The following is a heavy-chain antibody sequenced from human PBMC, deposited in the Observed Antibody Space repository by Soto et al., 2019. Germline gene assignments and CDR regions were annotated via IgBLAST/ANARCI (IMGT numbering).Heavy chain of an antibody. CDR3: ARNKIGPQQLVRHFFYYYGMDV. J-gene: IGHJ6*02. CDR2: ISAYNGNT. D-gene: IGHD6-13*01. Sequence: ASVKVSCKASGYTFTSYGISWVRQAPGQGLEWMGWISAYNGNTNYARKLQGRVTMTADTSTSTAYMELRSLRSDDTAVYYCARNKIGPQQLVRHFFYYYGMDVWGQGTTVTVSS. V-gene: IGHV1-18*01. CDR1: GYTFTSYG.